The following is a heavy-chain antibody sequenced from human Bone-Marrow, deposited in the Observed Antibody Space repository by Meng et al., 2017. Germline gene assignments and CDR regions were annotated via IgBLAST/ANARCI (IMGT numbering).Heavy chain of an antibody. V-gene: IGHV1-46*01. J-gene: IGHJ4*02. CDR2: VNSRRETT. D-gene: IGHD2-15*01. CDR3: ARGLAVDEFDY. CDR1: GYTFVCYY. Sequence: QVQLVQSGAEVKKPGASLNISCKASGYTFVCYYIHWVRQAPGQGLEWIGVVNSRRETTIYAQMFQGRVTMTRDTSTSTVYMALSSLGSEDTAVYYCARGLAVDEFDYWGQGTLVTVSS.